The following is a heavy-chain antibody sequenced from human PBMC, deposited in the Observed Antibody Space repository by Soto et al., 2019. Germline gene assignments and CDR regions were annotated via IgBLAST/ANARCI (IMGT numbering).Heavy chain of an antibody. J-gene: IGHJ3*02. D-gene: IGHD3-3*01. CDR1: GFTVSGNY. Sequence: PGGSLRLSCAASGFTVSGNYMSWVRQAPGKGLEWVSVIYSGGSTYYADSVKGRFTISRDNSKNTLYLQMNSLRAEDTAVYYCARAIIKIFGVGHDAFDIWGQGTMVTVSS. CDR3: ARAIIKIFGVGHDAFDI. CDR2: IYSGGST. V-gene: IGHV3-53*01.